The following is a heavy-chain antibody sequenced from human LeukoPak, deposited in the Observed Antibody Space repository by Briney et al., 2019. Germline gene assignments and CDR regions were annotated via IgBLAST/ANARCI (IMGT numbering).Heavy chain of an antibody. CDR2: INSDGSST. CDR3: ASGGPRSSSTWTNG. V-gene: IGHV3-74*01. Sequence: GGSLTLSCAASGFTFSSYWMHWVRQAPGKGLVWVSRINSDGSSTNYADSVKGRFTISRDNAKNTLYLQMNSLRAEDTAVYYCASGGPRSSSTWTNGWGQGALVTVSS. CDR1: GFTFSSYW. J-gene: IGHJ4*02. D-gene: IGHD6-13*01.